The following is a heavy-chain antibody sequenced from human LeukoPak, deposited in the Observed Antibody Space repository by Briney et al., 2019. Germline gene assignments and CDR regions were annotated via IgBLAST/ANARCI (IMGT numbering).Heavy chain of an antibody. CDR2: MNPNSGNT. V-gene: IGHV1-8*01. Sequence: ASVKVSCKAPGYTFTSYDINWVRQATGQGLEWMGWMNPNSGNTGYAQKFQGRVTMTRNTSISTAYMELSSLRSEDTAVYYCARRNTAVVAGLDYWGQGTLVTVSS. J-gene: IGHJ4*02. CDR3: ARRNTAVVAGLDY. CDR1: GYTFTSYD. D-gene: IGHD5-18*01.